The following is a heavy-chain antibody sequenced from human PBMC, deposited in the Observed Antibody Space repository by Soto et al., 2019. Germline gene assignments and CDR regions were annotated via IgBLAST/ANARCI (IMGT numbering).Heavy chain of an antibody. J-gene: IGHJ4*02. CDR1: GFTFSSYA. V-gene: IGHV3-23*01. CDR2: ISGSGGST. Sequence: GGSLRLSCAVSGFTFSSYAMSWVRQAPGKGLEWVSGISGSGGSTYYADSVKGRFTSSRDNSNNTLYLQMNSLRVEDTAVYYCAKEYGDYLVDYFDYWGQGTLVTVSS. D-gene: IGHD4-17*01. CDR3: AKEYGDYLVDYFDY.